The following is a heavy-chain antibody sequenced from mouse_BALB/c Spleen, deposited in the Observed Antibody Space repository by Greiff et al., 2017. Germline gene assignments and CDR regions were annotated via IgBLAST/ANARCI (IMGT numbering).Heavy chain of an antibody. Sequence: QVQLQQSGAELVRPGSSVKISCKASGYAFSSYWMNWVKQRPGQGLEWIGQIYPGDGDTNYNGKFKGKATLTADKSSSTAYMQLSSLTSEDSAVYFCHYYGSSFYFDYWGQGTTLTVSS. D-gene: IGHD1-1*01. CDR3: HYYGSSFYFDY. V-gene: IGHV1-80*01. CDR1: GYAFSSYW. J-gene: IGHJ2*01. CDR2: IYPGDGDT.